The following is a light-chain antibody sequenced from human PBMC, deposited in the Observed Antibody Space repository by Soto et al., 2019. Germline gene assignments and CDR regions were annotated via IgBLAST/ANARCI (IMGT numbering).Light chain of an antibody. CDR2: GAS. CDR3: QQYGSSPPKT. J-gene: IGKJ1*01. Sequence: ASQSLGTSLAWYHHKPGQAPRLLLYGASTRATGIPDRFSGSGSGTEFTLTISRLEPEDLAVYYCQQYGSSPPKTFGQGTNVAIK. V-gene: IGKV3-20*01. CDR1: QSLGTS.